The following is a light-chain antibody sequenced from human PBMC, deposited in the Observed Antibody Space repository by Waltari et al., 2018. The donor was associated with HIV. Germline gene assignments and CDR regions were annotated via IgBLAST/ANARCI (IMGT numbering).Light chain of an antibody. J-gene: IGKJ5*01. CDR3: QQHYDSPIT. CDR1: LSVLYSSNNKNY. Sequence: DIFMTQSPDSLAVYLVVRATINCKSTLSVLYSSNNKNYLAWYQQKSGQPPKLLISWASTRESGVPDRFSGSGSGTDFTLTISSLQAEDVAVYYCQQHYDSPITFGQGTRLEIK. CDR2: WAS. V-gene: IGKV4-1*01.